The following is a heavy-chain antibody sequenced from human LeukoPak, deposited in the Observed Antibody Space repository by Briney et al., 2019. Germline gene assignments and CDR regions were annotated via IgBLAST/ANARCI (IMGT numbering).Heavy chain of an antibody. CDR2: IIPIFGTA. Sequence: SVKVSCKASGGTFSSYAISWVRQAPGQGLEWMGGIIPIFGTANYAQKFQGRVTITADESTSTAYMELSSLRSEDTAVYYCAASESSSWSHDAFAIWGQGTMVTVSS. D-gene: IGHD6-13*01. V-gene: IGHV1-69*13. CDR3: AASESSSWSHDAFAI. CDR1: GGTFSSYA. J-gene: IGHJ3*02.